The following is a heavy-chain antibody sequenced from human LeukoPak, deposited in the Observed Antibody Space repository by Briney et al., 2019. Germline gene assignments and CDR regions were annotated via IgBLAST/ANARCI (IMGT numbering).Heavy chain of an antibody. CDR1: GGSISSGSYY. Sequence: SETLSLTCTVSGGSISSGSYYWSWIRQPAGKGLEWIGRIYTSGSTNYNPSLKSRVIISVDTSKNQFSLKLSSVTAADTAVYYCARGYYDFWSGSALYYYGMDVWGQGTTVTVSS. J-gene: IGHJ6*02. D-gene: IGHD3-3*01. CDR3: ARGYYDFWSGSALYYYGMDV. V-gene: IGHV4-61*02. CDR2: IYTSGST.